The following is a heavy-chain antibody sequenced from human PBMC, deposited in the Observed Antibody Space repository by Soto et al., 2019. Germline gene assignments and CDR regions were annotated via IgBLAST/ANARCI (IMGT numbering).Heavy chain of an antibody. V-gene: IGHV4-38-2*01. D-gene: IGHD5-18*01. CDR1: SHSISSGFYY. J-gene: IGHJ4*02. CDR2: IYHTEST. CDR3: ARYGYSYSARSFDY. Sequence: SETLSLTCAVSSHSISSGFYYWGWVRQPPGKGLEWIGSIYHTESTYYNPSLKSRVTMSVDTSKNQLSLKLSSMTAADTAVYFCARYGYSYSARSFDYWGQGTRVTVSS.